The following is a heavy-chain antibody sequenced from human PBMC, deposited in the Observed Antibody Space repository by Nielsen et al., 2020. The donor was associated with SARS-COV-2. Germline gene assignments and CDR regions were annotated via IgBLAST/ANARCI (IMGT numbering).Heavy chain of an antibody. CDR3: ARARIAAAGPPRYFDL. CDR2: MNPNSGNT. CDR1: GYTFTSYD. J-gene: IGHJ2*01. D-gene: IGHD6-13*01. Sequence: ASVKVSCKASGYTFTSYDINWVRQATGQGLEWMGWMNPNSGNTGYSQKFQGRVTITRDTSASTAYMELSSLRSEDTAVYFCARARIAAAGPPRYFDLWGRGTLVTVSS. V-gene: IGHV1-8*01.